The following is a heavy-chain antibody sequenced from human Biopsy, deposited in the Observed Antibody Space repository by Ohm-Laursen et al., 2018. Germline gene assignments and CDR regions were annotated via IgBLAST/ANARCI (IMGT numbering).Heavy chain of an antibody. D-gene: IGHD5-18*01. CDR3: ARGIAVVRSLDV. Sequence: TLSLTWTVSSGSIGGYYWTWIRQAPGKGLEFIGYVYSSGSTNYNPSLKSRATISLDTSRNQVSLRLSSVTAADTAVYYCARGIAVVRSLDVWGQGTTVAVSS. V-gene: IGHV4-59*08. CDR2: VYSSGST. CDR1: SGSIGGYY. J-gene: IGHJ6*02.